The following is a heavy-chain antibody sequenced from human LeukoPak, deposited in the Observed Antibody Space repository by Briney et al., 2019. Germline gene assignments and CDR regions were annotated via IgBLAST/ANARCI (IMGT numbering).Heavy chain of an antibody. Sequence: PSETLSLTCTVSGGSFSTYYWSWIRQPPGKGLEWIAYIDYSGSTNYNPSLKSRLTISLDASKNQFSLNLSSVTAADTAVYYCARDRRRELLHAFDIWGQGTMITVSS. J-gene: IGHJ3*02. CDR3: ARDRRRELLHAFDI. CDR1: GGSFSTYY. CDR2: IDYSGST. D-gene: IGHD1-26*01. V-gene: IGHV4-59*01.